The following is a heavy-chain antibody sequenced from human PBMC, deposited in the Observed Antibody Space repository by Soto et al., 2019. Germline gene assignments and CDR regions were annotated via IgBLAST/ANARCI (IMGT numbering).Heavy chain of an antibody. CDR3: ARIAVPGASY. CDR2: IYETGAT. Sequence: TLSLTCSVSGGSIIRGGYYFIWIRQHPWEGLEYIGYIYETGATYYKPSLKSRVSISADTSKNQFSLKLSSVTGADTAVYFCARIAVPGASYWGQGTLVTVSS. J-gene: IGHJ4*02. V-gene: IGHV4-31*03. CDR1: GGSIIRGGYY. D-gene: IGHD7-27*01.